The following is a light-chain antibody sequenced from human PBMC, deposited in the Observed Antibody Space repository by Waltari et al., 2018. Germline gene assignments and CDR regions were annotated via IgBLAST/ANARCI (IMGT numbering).Light chain of an antibody. Sequence: ETVMTQSPATLSVSPGERATLSCRASQTVSSNLAWYQQKPGQAPRLLIYGASTRATGIPARFSGSGSGTQFTLTISSLQSEDFAVYYCQQYNNCPPWTFGQGTKVEIK. CDR3: QQYNNCPPWT. CDR2: GAS. V-gene: IGKV3-15*01. CDR1: QTVSSN. J-gene: IGKJ1*01.